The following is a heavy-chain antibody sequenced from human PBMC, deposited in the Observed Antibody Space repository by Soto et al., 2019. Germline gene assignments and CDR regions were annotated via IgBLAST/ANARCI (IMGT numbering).Heavy chain of an antibody. J-gene: IGHJ4*02. D-gene: IGHD4-4*01. V-gene: IGHV1-2*04. CDR2: INPNSGGT. Sequence: ASVKVSCKASGYTFTGYYMHWVRQAPGQGLEWMGWINPNSGGTNYAQKFQGWVTMTRDTSISTAYMELSRLRSDDTAVYYCARCEVNPKTSTVNFDYWGQGTLVTVSS. CDR1: GYTFTGYY. CDR3: ARCEVNPKTSTVNFDY.